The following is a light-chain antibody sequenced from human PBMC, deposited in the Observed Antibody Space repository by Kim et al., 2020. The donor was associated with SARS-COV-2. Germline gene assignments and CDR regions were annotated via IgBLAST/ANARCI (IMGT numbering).Light chain of an antibody. CDR3: HQYNSSPPWT. Sequence: GDRVPITRRASQSIDNGLAWYRQRPGKAPELLIFDASRLETGVPLRFRGSGFGTEFSLTITRLQTDDSATYYCHQYNSSPPWTFGQGTKVDIK. J-gene: IGKJ1*01. V-gene: IGKV1-5*01. CDR1: QSIDNG. CDR2: DAS.